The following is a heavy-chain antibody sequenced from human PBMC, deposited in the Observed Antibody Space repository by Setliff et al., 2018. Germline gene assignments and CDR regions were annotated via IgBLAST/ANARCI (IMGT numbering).Heavy chain of an antibody. CDR1: GGSFSGYY. CDR2: INHSGST. CDR3: AIPGYGDYFGYFRN. Sequence: KTSETLSLTCAVYGGSFSGYYWSWIRQPPGKGLEWIGEINHSGSTNYNPSLKSRVAISVDASKNHFSLKVHSLTVADTAVYYCAIPGYGDYFGYFRNWSQGTLVTVSS. V-gene: IGHV4-34*01. J-gene: IGHJ1*01. D-gene: IGHD4-17*01.